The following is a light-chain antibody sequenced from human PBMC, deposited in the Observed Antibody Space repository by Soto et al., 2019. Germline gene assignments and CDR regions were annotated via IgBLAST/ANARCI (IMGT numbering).Light chain of an antibody. Sequence: EIVTTQSPATVYEHPGERATLSCRASQSVSSNLAWYQQKPGQAPRLLIYGASTRATGIPARFSGSGSGTDFPLTIRCLEPEDSAVYFCPQYITWPSFGQAQRLAIK. J-gene: IGKJ5*01. V-gene: IGKV3-15*01. CDR2: GAS. CDR3: PQYITWPS. CDR1: QSVSSN.